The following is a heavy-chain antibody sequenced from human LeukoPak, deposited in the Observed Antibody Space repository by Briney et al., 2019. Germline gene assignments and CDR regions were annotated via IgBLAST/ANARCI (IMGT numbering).Heavy chain of an antibody. J-gene: IGHJ4*02. Sequence: ASETLPLTCTVSGGSISSSSYYWGWIRQPPGKGLEWIGSIYYSGSTYYNPSLKSRVTISVDTSKNQFSLKLSSVTAADTAVYYCARTMVRGVLDYWGQGTLVTVSS. CDR2: IYYSGST. CDR1: GGSISSSSYY. CDR3: ARTMVRGVLDY. V-gene: IGHV4-39*01. D-gene: IGHD3-10*01.